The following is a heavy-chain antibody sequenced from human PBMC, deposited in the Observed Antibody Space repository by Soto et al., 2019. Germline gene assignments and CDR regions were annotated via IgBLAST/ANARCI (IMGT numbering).Heavy chain of an antibody. CDR1: GFTFSNAW. CDR3: TTDLYFLYCSSTSCYSYFDY. Sequence: GGSLRLSCAASGFTFSNAWMSWVRQAPGKGLEWVGRIKSKTDGGTTDYAAPVKGRFNISRDDSKNTLYLQMNSLKTEHTAVHYCTTDLYFLYCSSTSCYSYFDYWGQGTLVTVSS. J-gene: IGHJ4*02. V-gene: IGHV3-15*01. CDR2: IKSKTDGGTT. D-gene: IGHD2-2*01.